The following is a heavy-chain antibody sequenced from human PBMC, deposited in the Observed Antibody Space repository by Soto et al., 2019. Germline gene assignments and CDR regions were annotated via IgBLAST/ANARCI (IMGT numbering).Heavy chain of an antibody. D-gene: IGHD2-2*01. CDR2: IYYTGST. V-gene: IGHV4-39*01. CDR3: ARGYCSSTSCWMDV. Sequence: QLQLQESGPGLVKPSETLSLTCTVSGGSISSSSYYWGWIRQPPGKGLECIGSIYYTGSTYYNPSPKSRVPXXVXTXXNQFSLKLSSVTAADTAVYYCARGYCSSTSCWMDVWGQGTTVTVSS. J-gene: IGHJ6*02. CDR1: GGSISSSSYY.